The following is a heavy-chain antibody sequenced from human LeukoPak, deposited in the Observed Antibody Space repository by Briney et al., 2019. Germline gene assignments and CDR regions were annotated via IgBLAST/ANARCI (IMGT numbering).Heavy chain of an antibody. CDR3: ARDDYYDSRLDY. D-gene: IGHD3-22*01. Sequence: GGSLRLSCAASGFTFSSYWMSWVRQAPGKGLECVANIKQDGSEKYYVDPVKGRFTISRDNAKNSLYLQMNSLRAEDTAVYYCARDDYYDSRLDYWGQGTLVTVSS. V-gene: IGHV3-7*03. J-gene: IGHJ4*02. CDR2: IKQDGSEK. CDR1: GFTFSSYW.